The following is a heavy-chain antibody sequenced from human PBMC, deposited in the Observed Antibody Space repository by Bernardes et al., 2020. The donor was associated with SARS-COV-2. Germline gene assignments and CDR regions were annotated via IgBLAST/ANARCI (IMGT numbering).Heavy chain of an antibody. J-gene: IGHJ5*02. CDR3: AREGPAHWFDP. CDR1: GVSISSHY. Sequence: PETLSLTCTVSGVSISSHYWSWIRQPAGKGLEWIGRVDMSGNMKSIPSLKSRVSMSVDTSKNQFFLKLTSVTAADTAMYYCAREGPAHWFDPWGQGILVSVSS. V-gene: IGHV4-4*07. D-gene: IGHD2-2*01. CDR2: VDMSGNM.